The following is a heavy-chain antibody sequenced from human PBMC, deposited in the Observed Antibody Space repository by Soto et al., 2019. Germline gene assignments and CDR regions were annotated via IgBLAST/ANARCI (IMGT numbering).Heavy chain of an antibody. Sequence: QVQLQESGPGLVKPSETLSLTCTVSGGSISSYYWSWIRQPPGKGLEWIGYIYYSGSTNYNPSLKRRVTISVDTSKNQFSLKLSSVTAADTAVYYCARRWVAAVDYWGQGTLVIVSS. CDR1: GGSISSYY. D-gene: IGHD6-13*01. J-gene: IGHJ4*02. V-gene: IGHV4-59*08. CDR3: ARRWVAAVDY. CDR2: IYYSGST.